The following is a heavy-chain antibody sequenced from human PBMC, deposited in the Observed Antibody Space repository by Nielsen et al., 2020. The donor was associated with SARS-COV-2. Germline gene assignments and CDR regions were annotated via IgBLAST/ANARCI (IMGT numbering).Heavy chain of an antibody. CDR2: ISAYNGNT. Sequence: ASVKVSCKASGYTFTTYGISWVRQAPGQGLEWMGWISAYNGNTKYAQNLQGRVTMTTDTPTSTAYMDLRSLRSDDTAVYYCASEDYDGNSGALDIWGQGTMVTVSS. V-gene: IGHV1-18*01. CDR1: GYTFTTYG. D-gene: IGHD4-23*01. J-gene: IGHJ3*02. CDR3: ASEDYDGNSGALDI.